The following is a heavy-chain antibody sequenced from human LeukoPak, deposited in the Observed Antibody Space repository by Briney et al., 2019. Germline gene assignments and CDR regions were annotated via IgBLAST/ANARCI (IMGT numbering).Heavy chain of an antibody. Sequence: VASVKVSCKASGYTFTGYYVHWVRQAPGQGLEWMGWINPNSGGTNYAQKFQGWVTMTRDTSISTAYMELSRLRSDDTAVYYCATGVATITLLFDYWGQGTLVTVSS. CDR1: GYTFTGYY. CDR3: ATGVATITLLFDY. CDR2: INPNSGGT. V-gene: IGHV1-2*04. J-gene: IGHJ4*02. D-gene: IGHD5-24*01.